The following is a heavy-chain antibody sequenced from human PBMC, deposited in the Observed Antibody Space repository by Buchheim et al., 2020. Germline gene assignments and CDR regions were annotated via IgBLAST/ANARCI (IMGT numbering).Heavy chain of an antibody. CDR2: MNPNSGNT. D-gene: IGHD5-12*01. V-gene: IGHV1-8*01. CDR1: GYTFTSYD. Sequence: QVQLVQSGAEVKKPGASVKVSCKASGYTFTSYDINWVRQATGQGLEWMGWMNPNSGNTGYAQKFQGRVTMTRNTSISTAYMELSSLRSEDTAVYYCARVLRRSRGYSGYDDGYYYGMDVWGQGTT. CDR3: ARVLRRSRGYSGYDDGYYYGMDV. J-gene: IGHJ6*02.